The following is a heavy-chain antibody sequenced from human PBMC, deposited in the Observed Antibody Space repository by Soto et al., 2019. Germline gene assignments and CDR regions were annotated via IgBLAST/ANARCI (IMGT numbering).Heavy chain of an antibody. CDR3: ARGLPTLAYDFWSGYLNGGAGGGVL. Sequence: ASVKVSCKASGYTFTSYDINWVRQATGQGLEWMGWMNPNSGNTGYAQKFQGRVTMTRNTAISKAYMELSSLGSEDTAVYYCARGLPTLAYDFWSGYLNGGAGGGVLWGQGTLVTVSS. V-gene: IGHV1-8*01. D-gene: IGHD3-3*01. CDR1: GYTFTSYD. J-gene: IGHJ4*02. CDR2: MNPNSGNT.